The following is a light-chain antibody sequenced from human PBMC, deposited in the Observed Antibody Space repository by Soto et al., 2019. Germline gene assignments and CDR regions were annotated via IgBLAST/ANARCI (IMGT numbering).Light chain of an antibody. V-gene: IGKV3-20*01. CDR1: QSVSSSY. J-gene: IGKJ4*01. Sequence: EIVLTQSPGTLSLSPGERATLSYRASQSVSSSYLAWYQQKPGQAPRLLIYGASSRATGIPDRFSGSGSGTDFTLTISRLEPEDFAVYYCQQYGSSPPVTFGGGTKVDIK. CDR3: QQYGSSPPVT. CDR2: GAS.